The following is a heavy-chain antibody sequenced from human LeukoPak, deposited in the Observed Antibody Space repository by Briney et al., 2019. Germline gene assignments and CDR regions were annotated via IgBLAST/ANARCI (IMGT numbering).Heavy chain of an antibody. D-gene: IGHD3-3*01. CDR2: IYTSGST. CDR3: AREARFLEWLFESSGMDV. Sequence: SETLSLTCTVSGGSISSYYWSWIRQPAGKGLEWIGRIYTSGSTNYNPSLKSRVTMSVDTSKNQSSLKLSSVTAADTAVYYCAREARFLEWLFESSGMDVWGQGTTVTVSS. V-gene: IGHV4-4*07. CDR1: GGSISSYY. J-gene: IGHJ6*02.